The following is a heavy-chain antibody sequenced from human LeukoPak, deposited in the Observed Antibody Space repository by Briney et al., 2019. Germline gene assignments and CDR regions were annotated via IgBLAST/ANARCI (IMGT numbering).Heavy chain of an antibody. Sequence: ASVKVSCKASGYTFTGYYMHWVRQAPGQGLEWMGWINSNSGGTNYAQKFQGRVTMTRDTSISTAYMELSRLRSDDTAVYYCARDGVGYYDSSGYYHFQHWGQGTLVTVSS. V-gene: IGHV1-2*02. CDR3: ARDGVGYYDSSGYYHFQH. CDR2: INSNSGGT. CDR1: GYTFTGYY. J-gene: IGHJ1*01. D-gene: IGHD3-22*01.